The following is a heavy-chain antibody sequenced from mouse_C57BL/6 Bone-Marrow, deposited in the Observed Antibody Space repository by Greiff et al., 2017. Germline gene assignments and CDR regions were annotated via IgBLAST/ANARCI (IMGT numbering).Heavy chain of an antibody. CDR3: ARRGWYFDY. V-gene: IGHV1-26*01. CDR2: INPNNGGT. CDR1: GYTFTDYY. J-gene: IGHJ2*01. D-gene: IGHD3-3*01. Sequence: VQLQQSGPELVKPGASVKISCKASGYTFTDYYMNWVKQSHGKSLEWIGDINPNNGGTSYNQKFKGKATLTVDKSSSTAYMELRSLTSEDSAVYSEARRGWYFDYWGQGTTLTVSS.